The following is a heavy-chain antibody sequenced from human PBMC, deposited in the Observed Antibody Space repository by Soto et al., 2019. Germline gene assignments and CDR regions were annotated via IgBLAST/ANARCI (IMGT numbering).Heavy chain of an antibody. Sequence: PGGSLRLSCAASGFTFRSYAIHWVRQAPGQGLEWVAYISYDANSKRYSDSVKGRFTISRDNSANTVYLQMDSLRVEDTAVYYCPSDMSERSTTDHWGQGNLVTVSS. D-gene: IGHD1-1*01. CDR3: PSDMSERSTTDH. CDR1: GFTFRSYA. CDR2: ISYDANSK. J-gene: IGHJ4*02. V-gene: IGHV3-30-3*01.